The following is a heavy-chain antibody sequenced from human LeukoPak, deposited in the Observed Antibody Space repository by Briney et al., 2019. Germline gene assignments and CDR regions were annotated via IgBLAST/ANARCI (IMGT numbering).Heavy chain of an antibody. V-gene: IGHV3-33*01. CDR2: IWYDGSNK. CDR1: EFTFSSYG. Sequence: VGSLRLSCAASEFTFSSYGMHWVRQAPGKGLEWVAVIWYDGSNKYYADSVKGRFTISRDNSKNTLYLQMNSLRAEDTAVYYCASGAKYSSSWTLVYWGQGTLVTVSS. D-gene: IGHD6-13*01. CDR3: ASGAKYSSSWTLVY. J-gene: IGHJ4*02.